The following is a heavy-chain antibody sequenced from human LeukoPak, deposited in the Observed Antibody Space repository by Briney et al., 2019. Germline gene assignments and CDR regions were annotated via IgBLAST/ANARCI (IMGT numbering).Heavy chain of an antibody. CDR2: ILSGGIT. CDR1: GFTVSTHY. V-gene: IGHV3-53*01. Sequence: PGGSLRLSCAASGFTVSTHYMTWVRQAPGKGLEWVSVILSGGITYYADSVKGRFTISRDNAKNSLYLQMNSLRAEDTAVYYCARDRDLGYCSSTSCYPLDYWGQGTLVTVSS. CDR3: ARDRDLGYCSSTSCYPLDY. J-gene: IGHJ4*02. D-gene: IGHD2-2*01.